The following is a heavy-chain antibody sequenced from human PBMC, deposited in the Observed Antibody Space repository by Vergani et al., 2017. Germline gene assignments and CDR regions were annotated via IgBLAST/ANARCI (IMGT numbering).Heavy chain of an antibody. J-gene: IGHJ6*02. CDR3: ARERIAAREYYYYGMDV. D-gene: IGHD6-6*01. CDR1: GGTFSSYA. CDR2: INPNSGGT. V-gene: IGHV1-2*04. Sequence: QVQLVQSGAEVKKPGSSVKVSCKASGGTFSSYAISWVRQAPGQGLEWMGWINPNSGGTNYAQKFQGWVTMTRDTSISTAYMELSRLRSDDTAVYYCARERIAAREYYYYGMDVWGQGTTVTVSS.